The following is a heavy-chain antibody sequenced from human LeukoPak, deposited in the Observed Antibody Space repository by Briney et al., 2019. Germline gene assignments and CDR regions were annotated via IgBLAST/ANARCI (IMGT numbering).Heavy chain of an antibody. CDR3: ARFSIAARPGAFDI. CDR1: GGSISSGSYY. J-gene: IGHJ3*02. V-gene: IGHV4-61*02. Sequence: SQTLSLTCTVSGGSISSGSYYWSWIRQPAGKGLEWIGRIYTSGSTNYNPSLKRRVTISVDTSKNQFSLKLSSVTAADTAVYYCARFSIAARPGAFDIWGQGTMVTVSS. D-gene: IGHD6-6*01. CDR2: IYTSGST.